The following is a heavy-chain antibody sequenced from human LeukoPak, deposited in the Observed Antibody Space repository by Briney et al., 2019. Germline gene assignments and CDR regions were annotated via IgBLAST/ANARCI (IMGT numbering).Heavy chain of an antibody. CDR2: INHSGST. J-gene: IGHJ4*02. V-gene: IGHV4-34*01. D-gene: IGHD6-13*01. CDR1: GGSFSGYY. CDR3: ARGRRSSWYPGSRFDY. Sequence: PSETLSLTCAVYGGSFSGYYWSWIRQPPGKGLEWIGEINHSGSTNYNPSLKSRVTISVDTSKNQFSLKLNSVTAADTAVYYCARGRRSSWYPGSRFDYWGQGTLVTVSS.